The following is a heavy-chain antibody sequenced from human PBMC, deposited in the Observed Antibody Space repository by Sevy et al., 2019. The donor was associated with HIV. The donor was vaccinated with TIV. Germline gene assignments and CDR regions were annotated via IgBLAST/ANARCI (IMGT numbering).Heavy chain of an antibody. J-gene: IGHJ6*02. Sequence: ASVKVSCKASGGTFSSYAISWVRQAPGQGLEWMGGIIPIFGTANYAQKFQGRVTITADESTSTAYMELSILRSEDTAVYYCARQMFRATVTTMEGNYYYYGMDVWGQGTTVTVSS. CDR1: GGTFSSYA. CDR3: ARQMFRATVTTMEGNYYYYGMDV. CDR2: IIPIFGTA. V-gene: IGHV1-69*13. D-gene: IGHD4-17*01.